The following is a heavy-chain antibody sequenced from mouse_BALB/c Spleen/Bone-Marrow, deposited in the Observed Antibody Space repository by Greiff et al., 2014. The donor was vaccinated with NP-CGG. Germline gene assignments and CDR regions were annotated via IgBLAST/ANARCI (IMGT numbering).Heavy chain of an antibody. V-gene: IGHV2-9*02. CDR2: IWAGGST. CDR3: ARDRFDV. J-gene: IGHJ1*01. Sequence: VQLVESGPGLVAPSQSLSITCTVSGFSLTSYGVHWVRQPPGKGLEWPGVIWAGGSTNYNSALMSRLSISKDNSKSQVFLKMNSLQTDDTAMYYCARDRFDVWGAGTTVTVSS. CDR1: GFSLTSYG.